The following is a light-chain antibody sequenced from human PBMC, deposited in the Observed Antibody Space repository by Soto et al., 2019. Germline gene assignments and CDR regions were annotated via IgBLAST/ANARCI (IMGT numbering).Light chain of an antibody. Sequence: QSALTQPPSASGSPGQSVTISCTGTSSDVGGYNYVSWYQQYPGKAPKLMIYEVSKRPSGVPDRFSGSKSGKTASLTVSGLQAEDEAYYYCTSYAGSDIWVFGGGTKVTVL. CDR1: SSDVGGYNY. CDR2: EVS. J-gene: IGLJ3*02. CDR3: TSYAGSDIWV. V-gene: IGLV2-8*01.